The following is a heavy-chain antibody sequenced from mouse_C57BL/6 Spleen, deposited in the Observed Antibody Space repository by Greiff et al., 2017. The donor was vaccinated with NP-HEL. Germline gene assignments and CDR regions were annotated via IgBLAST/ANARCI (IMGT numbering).Heavy chain of an antibody. CDR3: ARDYNGRSDEGYYAMDY. CDR1: GFTFTGYW. Sequence: VQLLQSGAELMKPGASVKLSCKATGFTFTGYWIEWVKQRPGHGLEWIGEIFPGSGSINYNEKFKGKATFTADTSSNTAYMQLSSLTTEDSAIYYCARDYNGRSDEGYYAMDYWGQGTSVTVSS. J-gene: IGHJ4*01. D-gene: IGHD1-1*01. CDR2: IFPGSGSI. V-gene: IGHV1-9*01.